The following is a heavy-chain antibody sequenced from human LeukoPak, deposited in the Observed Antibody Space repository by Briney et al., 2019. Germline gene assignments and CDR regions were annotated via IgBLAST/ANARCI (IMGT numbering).Heavy chain of an antibody. Sequence: ASVKVSCKASGGSLSSYVLSWVRQAPGQGPEWLGGIIPTFGTTNYAQRFQDRVTITTDKFTNTAYLELSSLRAEDTAVYYCAISPPLVTIYFYYFMDVWGSGTTVTVSS. CDR2: IIPTFGTT. J-gene: IGHJ6*03. CDR1: GGSLSSYV. D-gene: IGHD4-11*01. V-gene: IGHV1-69*05. CDR3: AISPPLVTIYFYYFMDV.